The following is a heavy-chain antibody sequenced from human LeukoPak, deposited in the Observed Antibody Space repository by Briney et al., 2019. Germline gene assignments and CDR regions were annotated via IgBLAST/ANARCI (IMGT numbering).Heavy chain of an antibody. J-gene: IGHJ6*02. CDR2: INPNSGGT. V-gene: IGHV1-2*04. D-gene: IGHD3-16*02. CDR3: ARGITFGGVMVGMDV. CDR1: GGTFSSYA. Sequence: ASVKVSCKASGGTFSSYAISWVRQAPGQGLEWMGWINPNSGGTNYAQKFQGWVTMTRDTSISTAYMELSRLRSDDTAVYYCARGITFGGVMVGMDVWGQGTTVTVSS.